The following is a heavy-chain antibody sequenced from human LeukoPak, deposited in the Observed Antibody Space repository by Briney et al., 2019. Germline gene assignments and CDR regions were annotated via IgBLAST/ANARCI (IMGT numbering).Heavy chain of an antibody. CDR2: INSDGSST. J-gene: IGHJ1*01. Sequence: GGSLRLSCAASGFTFSNYWMHWVRQAPGKGLVWVSRINSDGSSTTYADSVKGRFTISRHNSKNTLYLQMNSLRAEDTAVYYCARGRDYVWGSYRYPGYFQHWGQGTLVTVSS. V-gene: IGHV3-74*01. CDR1: GFTFSNYW. D-gene: IGHD3-16*02. CDR3: ARGRDYVWGSYRYPGYFQH.